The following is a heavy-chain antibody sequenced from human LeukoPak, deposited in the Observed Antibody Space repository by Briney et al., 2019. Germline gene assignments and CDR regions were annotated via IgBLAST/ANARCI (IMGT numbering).Heavy chain of an antibody. CDR2: IRYDGTNT. D-gene: IGHD2-8*01. CDR3: ARDRGGTVMVYTGEKDYYYMDV. J-gene: IGHJ6*03. V-gene: IGHV3-30*02. Sequence: GGSLRLSCAASGFSFSDYDMHWVRQAPGKGLEWVTFIRYDGTNTYADSVKGRFTISRDNSKNTVYLQMNSLRAEDTAVYYCARDRGGTVMVYTGEKDYYYMDVWGKGTTVTVSS. CDR1: GFSFSDYD.